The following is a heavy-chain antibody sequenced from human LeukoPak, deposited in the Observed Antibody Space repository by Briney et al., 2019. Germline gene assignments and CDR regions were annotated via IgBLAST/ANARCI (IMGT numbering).Heavy chain of an antibody. J-gene: IGHJ4*02. Sequence: PGGSLRLSCAASGFTFSSYWMSWVRQAPGKGLEWVANIMQDGSGKYYVDSVKGRFTASRDNAQNSQFLQMNSLRAEDTAVYYCATATRNLAGADYWGQGTLVTVSS. CDR3: ATATRNLAGADY. CDR2: IMQDGSGK. V-gene: IGHV3-7*01. CDR1: GFTFSSYW. D-gene: IGHD6-13*01.